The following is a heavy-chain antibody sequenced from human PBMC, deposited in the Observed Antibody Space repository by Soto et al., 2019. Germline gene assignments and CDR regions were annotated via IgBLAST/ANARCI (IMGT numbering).Heavy chain of an antibody. CDR1: GYTFTGYY. J-gene: IGHJ6*02. V-gene: IGHV1-2*02. CDR3: ARSAPDYYYYGMDV. CDR2: INPNSGGT. Sequence: GASVKVSCKASGYTFTGYYMHWVRQAPGQGLEWMGWINPNSGGTNYAQKFQGRVTMTRDTSISTAYMELSRLRSDDTAVYYCARSAPDYYYYGMDVWGQGTTVTVSS. D-gene: IGHD2-15*01.